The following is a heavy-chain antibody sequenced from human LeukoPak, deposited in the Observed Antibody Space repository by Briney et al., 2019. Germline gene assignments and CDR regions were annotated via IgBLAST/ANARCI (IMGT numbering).Heavy chain of an antibody. V-gene: IGHV5-51*01. Sequence: GESLQISCKGSGYSFTSYWIGWVRQVPGKGLEWMGIIYPGDSDTRYSPSFQGQVTISADKSISTAYLQWSSLKASDTAMYYCARLWPRIAARRLYGMDVWGQGTTVTVSS. D-gene: IGHD6-13*01. CDR2: IYPGDSDT. CDR1: GYSFTSYW. J-gene: IGHJ6*02. CDR3: ARLWPRIAARRLYGMDV.